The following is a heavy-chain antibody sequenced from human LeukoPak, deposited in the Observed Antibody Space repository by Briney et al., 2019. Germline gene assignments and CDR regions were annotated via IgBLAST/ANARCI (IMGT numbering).Heavy chain of an antibody. CDR2: INHSGST. CDR3: ASTRPGSDAFDI. Sequence: SETLSLTCAVYGGSFSGYSWSWIRQPPGKGLEWIGEINHSGSTNYNPSLKSRVTIAVDTFKMQCSLMLSSVTAADTAVYYCASTRPGSDAFDIWGQGTMVTVSS. CDR1: GGSFSGYS. D-gene: IGHD1-14*01. V-gene: IGHV4-34*01. J-gene: IGHJ3*02.